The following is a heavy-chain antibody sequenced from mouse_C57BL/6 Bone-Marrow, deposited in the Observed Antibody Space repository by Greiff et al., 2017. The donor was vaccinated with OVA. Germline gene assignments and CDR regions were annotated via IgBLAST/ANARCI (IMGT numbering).Heavy chain of an antibody. V-gene: IGHV5-17*01. CDR2: ISSGSSTI. D-gene: IGHD1-1*01. J-gene: IGHJ3*01. CDR1: GFTFSDYG. Sequence: DVKLVESGGGLVKPGGSLKLSCAASGFTFSDYGMHWVRQAPEKGLEWVAYISSGSSTIYYADTVKGRFTISRDNAKNTLFLQMTSLRSEDTAMYYCAREDYYGSGPWFAYWGQGTLVTVSA. CDR3: AREDYYGSGPWFAY.